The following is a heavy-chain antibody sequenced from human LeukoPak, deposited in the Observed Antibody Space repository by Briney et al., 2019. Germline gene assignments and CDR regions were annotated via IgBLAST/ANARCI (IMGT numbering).Heavy chain of an antibody. CDR3: AKGTDFWSGSPYGMDV. Sequence: GGSLRLSCAASVFTFSSYAMSWVHQAPGKGLEWVSAISGSGGSTYYADSVKGRFTISRDNSKNTLYLQMNSLRAEDTAVYYCAKGTDFWSGSPYGMDVWGQGTTVTVSS. CDR2: ISGSGGST. CDR1: VFTFSSYA. D-gene: IGHD3-3*01. J-gene: IGHJ6*02. V-gene: IGHV3-23*01.